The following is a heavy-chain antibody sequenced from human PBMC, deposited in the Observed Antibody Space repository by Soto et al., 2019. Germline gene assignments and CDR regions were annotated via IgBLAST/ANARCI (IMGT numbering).Heavy chain of an antibody. CDR2: ISYDGSNK. CDR3: ARELLPPSIAVAGGLDY. J-gene: IGHJ4*02. Sequence: PGGSLRLSCAASGFTFSSYAMSWVRQAPGKGLEWVAVISYDGSNKYYADSVKGRFTISRDNSKNTLYLQMNSLRAEDTAVYYCARELLPPSIAVAGGLDYWGQGTLVTVSS. D-gene: IGHD6-19*01. V-gene: IGHV3-30-3*01. CDR1: GFTFSSYA.